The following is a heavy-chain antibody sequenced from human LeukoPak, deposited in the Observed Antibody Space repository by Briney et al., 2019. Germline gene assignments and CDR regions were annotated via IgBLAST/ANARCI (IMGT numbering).Heavy chain of an antibody. CDR1: GGSFSGCY. D-gene: IGHD6-6*01. Sequence: SETLSLTCAVYGGSFSGCYWSWIRQPPGKGLEWIGEINHSGSTNYNPSLKSRVTISVDTSKNQFSLKLSSVTAADTAVYYCARRRFSYSSSSDFDYWGQGTLVTVSS. CDR2: INHSGST. V-gene: IGHV4-34*01. CDR3: ARRRFSYSSSSDFDY. J-gene: IGHJ4*02.